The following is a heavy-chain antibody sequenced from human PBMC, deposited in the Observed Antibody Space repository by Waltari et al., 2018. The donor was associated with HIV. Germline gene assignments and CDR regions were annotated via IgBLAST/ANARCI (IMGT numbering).Heavy chain of an antibody. Sequence: EVQLVESGGGLVKPGGSLRLSCAASGFTFSSYSMNWVRQAPGKGLEWVSSISSSSSYIYYADSVKGRFTISRDNAKNSLYLQMNSLRAEDTAVYYCARDPRILYSSSDDGAFDIWGQGTMVTVSS. V-gene: IGHV3-21*01. J-gene: IGHJ3*02. D-gene: IGHD6-6*01. CDR3: ARDPRILYSSSDDGAFDI. CDR1: GFTFSSYS. CDR2: ISSSSSYI.